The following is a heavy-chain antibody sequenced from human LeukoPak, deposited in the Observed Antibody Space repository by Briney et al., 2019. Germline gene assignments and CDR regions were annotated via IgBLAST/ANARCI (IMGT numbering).Heavy chain of an antibody. CDR3: ARDHYDFWSGYYYYFDY. D-gene: IGHD3-3*01. CDR2: ISVYNGNT. J-gene: IGHJ4*02. CDR1: GYTFTSYG. Sequence: ASVKVSCKASGYTFTSYGISWVRQAPGQGLEWMGWISVYNGNTDYAQKLQGRVTMTIDTSTSTAYMELRSLRSDDTAVYYCARDHYDFWSGYYYYFDYWGQGTLVTVSS. V-gene: IGHV1-18*01.